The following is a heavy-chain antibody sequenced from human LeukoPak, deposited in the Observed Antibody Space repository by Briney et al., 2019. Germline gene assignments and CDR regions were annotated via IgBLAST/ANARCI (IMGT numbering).Heavy chain of an antibody. J-gene: IGHJ4*02. CDR3: ARVTQGGFFDY. Sequence: GASVKVSCKASGGTFSSYAISWVRQAPGQGLEWMGGIIPIFGTANYAQKFQGRVTITADKSTSTAYMELSSLRSEDTAVYYCARVTQGGFFDYWGQGTLVTVSS. CDR1: GGTFSSYA. CDR2: IIPIFGTA. V-gene: IGHV1-69*06. D-gene: IGHD1-14*01.